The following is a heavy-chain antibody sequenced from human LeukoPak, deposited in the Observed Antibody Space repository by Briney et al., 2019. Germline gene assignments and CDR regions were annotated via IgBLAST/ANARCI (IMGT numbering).Heavy chain of an antibody. J-gene: IGHJ6*02. CDR1: GASISTSIW. D-gene: IGHD1-1*01. V-gene: IGHV4-4*02. Sequence: PSETLSLTCAVSGASISTSIWWSGVRPSPGKGLEWIGEIHNGGSTNYNPSLKSRVSLSVDKSKNQFALNLNSVTAADTAVYYCARKRYGMDVWSQGTTVTVSS. CDR2: IHNGGST. CDR3: ARKRYGMDV.